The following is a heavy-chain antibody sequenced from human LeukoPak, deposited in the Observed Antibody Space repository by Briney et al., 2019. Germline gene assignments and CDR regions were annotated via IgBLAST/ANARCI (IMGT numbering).Heavy chain of an antibody. D-gene: IGHD5-24*01. J-gene: IGHJ4*02. CDR3: ARAYNPLADFDY. CDR1: GFTFSSYS. CDR2: ISSSSSYI. V-gene: IGHV3-21*01. Sequence: GGSLRLSCAASGFTFSSYSMNWVRRAPGKGLEWVSSISSSSSYIYYADSVKGRFTISRDNAKNSLYLQMNSLRAEDTAVYYCARAYNPLADFDYWGQGTLVTVSS.